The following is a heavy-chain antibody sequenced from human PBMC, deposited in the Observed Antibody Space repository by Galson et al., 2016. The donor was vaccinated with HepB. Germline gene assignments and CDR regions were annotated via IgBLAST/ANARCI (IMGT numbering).Heavy chain of an antibody. D-gene: IGHD6-6*01. V-gene: IGHV3-30*04. CDR1: GFTFSPYA. J-gene: IGHJ6*04. Sequence: SLRLSCAASGFTFSPYAMHWVRQAPGKGLEWAAVISFDGNNQYYADSVKGRFTISRDNSKNTLYLQMNSLRAEDTAVYYCAREQSTAALAMDVWGKGTTVTVSS. CDR3: AREQSTAALAMDV. CDR2: ISFDGNNQ.